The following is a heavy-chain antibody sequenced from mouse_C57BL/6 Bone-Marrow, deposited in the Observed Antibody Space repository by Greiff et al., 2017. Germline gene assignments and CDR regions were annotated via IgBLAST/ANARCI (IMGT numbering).Heavy chain of an antibody. CDR1: GFTFSSYG. J-gene: IGHJ4*01. CDR2: ISSGGSYT. D-gene: IGHD1-1*01. Sequence: EVKLMESGGDLVKPGGSLKLSCAASGFTFSSYGKSWVRQTPDKRLEWVATISSGGSYTYYPDSVKGRFTISRDNAKNTLYLQMSSLKSEDTAMYYCARHLYGYDAMDYWGQGTSVTVSS. V-gene: IGHV5-6*01. CDR3: ARHLYGYDAMDY.